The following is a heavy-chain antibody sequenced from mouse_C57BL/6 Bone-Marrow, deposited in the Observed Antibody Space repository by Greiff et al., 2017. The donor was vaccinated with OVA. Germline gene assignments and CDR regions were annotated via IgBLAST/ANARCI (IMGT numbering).Heavy chain of an antibody. J-gene: IGHJ2*01. Sequence: EVQLHQSGPELVKPGASVKLSCKASGYTFTDYYMNWVKQSHGKSLEWIGDINPNNGGTSYNQKFKGKATLTVDKSSSTAYMELRSLTSEDSAVYYCAREGMDYWGQGTTLTVSS. CDR1: GYTFTDYY. V-gene: IGHV1-26*01. D-gene: IGHD2-10*02. CDR2: INPNNGGT. CDR3: AREGMDY.